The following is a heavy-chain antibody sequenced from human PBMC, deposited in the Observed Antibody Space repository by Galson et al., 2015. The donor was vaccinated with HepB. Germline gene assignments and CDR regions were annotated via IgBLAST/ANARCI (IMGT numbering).Heavy chain of an antibody. D-gene: IGHD3-10*01. J-gene: IGHJ6*02. Sequence: SLRLSCAASGSFSTYFMHWVRQAPGKGLEFVSTISSIGDNTYYGDSVKGRFTISRDNSKNTLYLQMSSLRVEDTAVYFCARDLQMATSGRLRNYYGMDVWGHGTTVTVSS. CDR2: ISSIGDNT. CDR3: ARDLQMATSGRLRNYYGMDV. CDR1: GSFSTYF. V-gene: IGHV3-64D*06.